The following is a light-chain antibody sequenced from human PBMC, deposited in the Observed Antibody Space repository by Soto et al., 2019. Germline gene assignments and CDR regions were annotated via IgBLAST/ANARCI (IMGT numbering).Light chain of an antibody. CDR3: QQHISYPRT. Sequence: DIQMTQSPSTLSASVGDRVTITCRASQSLTNALVWYQQKPGKAPNLLIYKASILLSGVPLRFSGSGSGTEFTLTINSLQPEDFATYYCQQHISYPRTFGQGTKVEFK. CDR2: KAS. J-gene: IGKJ1*01. V-gene: IGKV1-5*03. CDR1: QSLTNA.